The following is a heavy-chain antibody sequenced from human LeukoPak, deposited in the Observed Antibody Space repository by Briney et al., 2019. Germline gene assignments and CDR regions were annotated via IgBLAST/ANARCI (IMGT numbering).Heavy chain of an antibody. CDR2: IYTSGRT. CDR3: ARVRGSYPDAFDI. CDR1: GGSISSYY. Sequence: SETLSLTCTVSGGSISSYYWSWIRQPAGKGLEWIRRIYTSGRTNYNPSLKSRVTMSVDTSKNQFSLKLSSVTAADTAVYYCARVRGSYPDAFDIWGQGTMVTVSS. D-gene: IGHD1-26*01. V-gene: IGHV4-4*07. J-gene: IGHJ3*02.